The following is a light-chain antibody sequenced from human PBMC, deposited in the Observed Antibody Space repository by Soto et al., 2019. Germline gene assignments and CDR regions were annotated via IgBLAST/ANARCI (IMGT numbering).Light chain of an antibody. CDR1: SSDDGGYKY. Sequence: QSALTQPDSVSGSPGQSITISCTGTSSDDGGYKYVSWYQQHPDKAPTLIIYDVTNRPSGISNRFSGSKSGNTASLTISGLQAEDEADYYCSSYTSSSSYVFGTGTKLTVL. CDR3: SSYTSSSSYV. CDR2: DVT. J-gene: IGLJ1*01. V-gene: IGLV2-14*01.